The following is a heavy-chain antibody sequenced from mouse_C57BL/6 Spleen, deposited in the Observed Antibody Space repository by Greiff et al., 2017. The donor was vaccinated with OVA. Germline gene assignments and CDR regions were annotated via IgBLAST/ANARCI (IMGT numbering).Heavy chain of an antibody. J-gene: IGHJ3*01. CDR2: INSGCGGT. CDR1: GYAFTNYL. CDR3: AGGGNYVRFAY. Sequence: VQLQQSGAELVRPGTSVKVSCKASGYAFTNYLIEWVKQRPGQGLEWVGVINSGCGGTNYNEKFKGKATLTADKSSSTAYMQLSSLTSEDSAVYFCAGGGNYVRFAYWGQGTLVTVAA. D-gene: IGHD2-1*01. V-gene: IGHV1-54*01.